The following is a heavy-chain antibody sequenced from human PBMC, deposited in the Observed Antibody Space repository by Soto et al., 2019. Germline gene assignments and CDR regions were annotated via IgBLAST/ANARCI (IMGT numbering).Heavy chain of an antibody. CDR2: ISSTTNYI. J-gene: IGHJ4*02. CDR1: GFTFTRYS. V-gene: IGHV3-21*06. Sequence: EVQLVESGGGLVKPGGSLRLSCAAAGFTFTRYSMNWVRQAPGKGLKWVSSISSTTNYIYYGDSMKGRFTISRDTAKNSLYLEMNSLRAEDTAVYYCARESEDLTSNFDYWGQGTLVTVSS. CDR3: ARESEDLTSNFDY.